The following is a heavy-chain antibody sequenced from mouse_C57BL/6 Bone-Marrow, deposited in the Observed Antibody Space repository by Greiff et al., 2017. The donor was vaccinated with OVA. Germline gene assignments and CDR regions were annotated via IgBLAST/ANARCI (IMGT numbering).Heavy chain of an antibody. Sequence: EVMLVESGGDLVKPGGSLKLSCAASGFTFSSYGMSWVRQTPDKRLEWVATISSGGSYTYYPDSVKGRFTISRDNAKNTLYLQMSSLKSEDTAMYYCARHGRFAYWGQGTLVTVSA. V-gene: IGHV5-6*01. D-gene: IGHD4-1*01. J-gene: IGHJ3*01. CDR3: ARHGRFAY. CDR1: GFTFSSYG. CDR2: ISSGGSYT.